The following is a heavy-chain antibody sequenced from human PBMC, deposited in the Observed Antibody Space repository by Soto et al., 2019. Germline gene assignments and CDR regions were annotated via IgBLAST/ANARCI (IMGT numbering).Heavy chain of an antibody. V-gene: IGHV4-59*12. J-gene: IGHJ4*02. Sequence: SETLSLTCTVSGGSISGYYWSWIRQPPGKGLEWIGYIYYSGSTSYNPSLKSRVTISVDKSKNQFSLKLSPVTAADTAVYYCARFNSGNYYEAFDIWGQGTLVTVSS. CDR2: IYYSGST. D-gene: IGHD1-26*01. CDR3: ARFNSGNYYEAFDI. CDR1: GGSISGYY.